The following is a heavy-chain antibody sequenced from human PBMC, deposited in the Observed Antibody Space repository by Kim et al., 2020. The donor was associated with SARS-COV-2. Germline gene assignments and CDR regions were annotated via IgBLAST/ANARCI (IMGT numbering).Heavy chain of an antibody. Sequence: GGSLRLSCVASGFTFRSYWMHWVRQVPGKGLVWVSRINSDGNTTTYADSVKGRFTISRDNANNTLYLQMNSLRAEDTAVYYCTREERGVGSVSRYFDEWGQGTLVTVSA. CDR3: TREERGVGSVSRYFDE. D-gene: IGHD3-10*01. J-gene: IGHJ4*02. CDR2: INSDGNTT. V-gene: IGHV3-74*01. CDR1: GFTFRSYW.